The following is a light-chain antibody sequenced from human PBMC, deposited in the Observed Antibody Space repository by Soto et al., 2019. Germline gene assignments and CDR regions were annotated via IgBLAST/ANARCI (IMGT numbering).Light chain of an antibody. V-gene: IGKV3-11*01. Sequence: EIVLTQSPATLSLSPGERATLSCRASQSVINYLAWYQQKPGQAPRLLIYDTSNRATGIPARFSGSGSGTDFTLIISSLEPEDFAVYYCQQRAYWPLTFGGGTKVEIK. CDR3: QQRAYWPLT. J-gene: IGKJ4*01. CDR1: QSVINY. CDR2: DTS.